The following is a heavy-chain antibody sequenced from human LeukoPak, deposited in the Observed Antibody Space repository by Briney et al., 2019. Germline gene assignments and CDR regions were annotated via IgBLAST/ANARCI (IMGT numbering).Heavy chain of an antibody. D-gene: IGHD3-22*01. CDR1: GGSISSSSYY. CDR3: ARPGYDSSGYNY. V-gene: IGHV4-39*01. CDR2: IYYSGST. J-gene: IGHJ4*02. Sequence: PSETLSLTRTVSGGSISSSSYYWGWIRQPPGKGLEWIGSIYYSGSTYYNPSLKSRVTISVDTSKNQFSLKLSSVTAADTAVYYCARPGYDSSGYNYWGQGTLVTVSS.